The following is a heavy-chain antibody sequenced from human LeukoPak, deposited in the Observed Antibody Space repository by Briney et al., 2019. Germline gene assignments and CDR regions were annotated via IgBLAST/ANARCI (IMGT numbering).Heavy chain of an antibody. J-gene: IGHJ4*02. CDR1: GGSISSYY. Sequence: SETLSLTCTVSGGSISSYYWSWIRQPPGKGLEWIGSIYYSGSTNYNPSLKSRVTISVDTSKNQFSLKLSSVTAADTAVYYCARAAHYYDILTGYSSYFDYWGQGTLVTVSS. CDR3: ARAAHYYDILTGYSSYFDY. V-gene: IGHV4-59*01. CDR2: IYYSGST. D-gene: IGHD3-9*01.